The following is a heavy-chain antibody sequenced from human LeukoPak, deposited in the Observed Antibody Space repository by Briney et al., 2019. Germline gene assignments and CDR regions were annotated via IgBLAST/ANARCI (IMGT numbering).Heavy chain of an antibody. CDR3: TRKGAAAFFDY. Sequence: GGSLRLSCAASGFSFNNAWMSWVGQAPGKGLEWVGRIKSKTDGGTTDYAAPVKGRFTFSIGDSKHTVYLQMNSLKTEDTAVYYCTRKGAAAFFDYWGQGTLVTVSS. V-gene: IGHV3-15*01. CDR2: IKSKTDGGTT. D-gene: IGHD6-13*01. CDR1: GFSFNNAW. J-gene: IGHJ4*02.